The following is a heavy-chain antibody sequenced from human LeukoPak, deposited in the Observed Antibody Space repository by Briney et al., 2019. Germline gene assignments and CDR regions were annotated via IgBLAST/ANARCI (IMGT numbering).Heavy chain of an antibody. V-gene: IGHV1-2*02. CDR2: INPNSGGT. D-gene: IGHD6-19*01. Sequence: ASVKVSCKASGYTFTGYYMHWVRQAPGQGLEWMGWINPNSGGTNYAQKFQGRVTITRDTSISPAYMELSRLRSDDTAVYYCARDPRGIAVAGNWFDPWGQGTLVTVSS. CDR1: GYTFTGYY. CDR3: ARDPRGIAVAGNWFDP. J-gene: IGHJ5*02.